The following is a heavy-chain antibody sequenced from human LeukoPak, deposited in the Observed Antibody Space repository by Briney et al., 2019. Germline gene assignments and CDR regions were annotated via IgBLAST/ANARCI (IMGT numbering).Heavy chain of an antibody. CDR2: MNPNSGNA. V-gene: IGHV1-8*01. CDR3: GRPLQRGSWTQRALDY. D-gene: IGHD3-10*01. Sequence: ASVKVSCKASGYTFTSYDISWVRQATGQGLEWMGWMNPNSGNAGYAQRFQGRVTMSRNNSISTAYMELTSLRSEDTAVYYCGRPLQRGSWTQRALDYWGQGTLVTVSS. J-gene: IGHJ4*02. CDR1: GYTFTSYD.